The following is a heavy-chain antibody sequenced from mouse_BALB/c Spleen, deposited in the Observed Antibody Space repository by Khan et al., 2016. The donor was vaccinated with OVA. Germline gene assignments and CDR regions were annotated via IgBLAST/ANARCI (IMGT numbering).Heavy chain of an antibody. CDR1: GFTFSTYG. Sequence: EVELVESGGDLVKPEGSLKLSCAASGFTFSTYGMSWVRQTPDKRLEWVATISSGGSYTYYPDSVQGRFTISRDNAKNTLYLQMSSLKSEDTVMFYGARLDYYDDSEGFAYWGQGTLVTVSA. V-gene: IGHV5-6*01. CDR3: ARLDYYDDSEGFAY. CDR2: ISSGGSYT. D-gene: IGHD1-1*01. J-gene: IGHJ3*01.